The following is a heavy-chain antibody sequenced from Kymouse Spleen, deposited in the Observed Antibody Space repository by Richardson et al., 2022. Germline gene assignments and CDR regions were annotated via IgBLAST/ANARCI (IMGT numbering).Heavy chain of an antibody. CDR2: IYHSGST. D-gene: IGHD5-12*01. Sequence: QVQLQESGPGLVKPSGTLSLTCAVSGGSISSSNWWSWVRQPPGKGLEWIGEIYHSGSTNYNPSLKSRVTISVDKSKNQFSLKLSSVTAADTAVYYCAREYIVATLYYYYGMDVWGQGTTVTVSS. CDR1: GGSISSSNW. CDR3: AREYIVATLYYYYGMDV. V-gene: IGHV4-4*02. J-gene: IGHJ6*02.